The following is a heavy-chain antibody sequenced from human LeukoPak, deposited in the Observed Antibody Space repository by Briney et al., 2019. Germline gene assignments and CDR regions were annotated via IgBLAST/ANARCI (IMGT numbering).Heavy chain of an antibody. Sequence: PSETLSLTCTVSGGSISSNDYYWSWIRQPPGKGLEWIGYIYYSGSTYYNPSLKSRLTISADTSKNQFSLKLRSVTAADTAVYYCARSLAAAGFLSLFDYWGQGTLVTVSS. CDR2: IYYSGST. D-gene: IGHD6-13*01. J-gene: IGHJ4*02. CDR3: ARSLAAAGFLSLFDY. CDR1: GGSISSNDYY. V-gene: IGHV4-30-4*02.